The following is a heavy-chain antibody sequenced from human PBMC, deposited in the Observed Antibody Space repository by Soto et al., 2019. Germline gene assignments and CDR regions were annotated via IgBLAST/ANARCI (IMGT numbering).Heavy chain of an antibody. Sequence: ASVKVSCNASGYTFTYYYIHWVRHAPGQGLEWMGIIDPNSGSTTYAQQFQRRVTMTRDTSTSTVYMELTSLTSEDTAIYYCARGPYSYCSLYYLDYWGQGTLVTVSS. CDR2: IDPNSGST. D-gene: IGHD3-16*02. V-gene: IGHV1-46*01. J-gene: IGHJ4*02. CDR1: GYTFTYYY. CDR3: ARGPYSYCSLYYLDY.